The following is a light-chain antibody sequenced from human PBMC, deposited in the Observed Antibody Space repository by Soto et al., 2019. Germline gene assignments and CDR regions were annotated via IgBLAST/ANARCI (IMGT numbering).Light chain of an antibody. Sequence: DIPMTQSPSTLAAPLGDRVTITCRASQSIRRWLAWYQQKPGKAPTLLIYKASSLESGVPSRFSGSGSRTEFTLTISPLQPDDFATYFCQQYISYSWTFGQGTQV. CDR3: QQYISYSWT. J-gene: IGKJ1*01. V-gene: IGKV1-5*03. CDR2: KAS. CDR1: QSIRRW.